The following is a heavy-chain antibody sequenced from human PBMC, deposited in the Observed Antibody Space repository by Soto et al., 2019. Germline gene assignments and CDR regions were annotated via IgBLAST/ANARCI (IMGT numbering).Heavy chain of an antibody. CDR3: AREVGGGGDLYYFDY. CDR1: GGTFSSYA. CDR2: IIPIFGTA. D-gene: IGHD2-21*02. Sequence: VASVKVSCKASGGTFSSYAISWVRQAPGQGLEWMGGIIPIFGTANYAQKFQGRVTITADESTSTAYMELSSLRSEDTAVYYCAREVGGGGDLYYFDYWGQGTLVTVSS. J-gene: IGHJ4*02. V-gene: IGHV1-69*13.